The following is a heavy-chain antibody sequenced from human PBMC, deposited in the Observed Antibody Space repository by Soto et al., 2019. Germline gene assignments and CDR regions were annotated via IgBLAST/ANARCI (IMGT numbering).Heavy chain of an antibody. J-gene: IGHJ4*02. CDR3: ARTPAAMVTPFDH. CDR2: IIPIFGTA. Sequence: QVQLVQSGAEVKKPGSSVKVSCKASGGTFSSYAISWVRQAPGQGLEWMGGIIPIFGTANYAQKLQGRVTITADESTTTAYMELSSLRSEDPAVYYCARTPAAMVTPFDHWGQGTLVTVSS. D-gene: IGHD5-18*01. V-gene: IGHV1-69*01. CDR1: GGTFSSYA.